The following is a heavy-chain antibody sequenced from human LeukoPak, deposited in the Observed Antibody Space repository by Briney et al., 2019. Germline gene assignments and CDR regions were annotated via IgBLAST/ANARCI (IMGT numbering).Heavy chain of an antibody. CDR2: INPNSGGT. CDR3: ARDATAMVDFDY. D-gene: IGHD5-18*01. V-gene: IGHV1-2*02. J-gene: IGHJ4*02. Sequence: GSVKVSCKASGYTLTGYYMHWVRQAPGQGLEWMGWINPNSGGTNYAQKFQGRVTMTRDTSISTAYMELSRLRSDDTAVYYCARDATAMVDFDYWGQGTLVTVSS. CDR1: GYTLTGYY.